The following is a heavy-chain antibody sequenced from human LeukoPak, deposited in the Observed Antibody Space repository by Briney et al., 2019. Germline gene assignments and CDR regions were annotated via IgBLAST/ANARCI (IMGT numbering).Heavy chain of an antibody. J-gene: IGHJ4*02. CDR1: GYPFTSFG. V-gene: IGHV1-18*03. CDR3: ARDRVYDYSNPRGFDY. Sequence: GASVRVSCKASGYPFTSFGISWVRQAPGQGLEWMGWISGYNGKTKYADNLQGRVTMTTDTSTSTAYMELGSLRSDDMAVYYCARDRVYDYSNPRGFDYWGQGTLVTVSS. CDR2: ISGYNGKT. D-gene: IGHD4-11*01.